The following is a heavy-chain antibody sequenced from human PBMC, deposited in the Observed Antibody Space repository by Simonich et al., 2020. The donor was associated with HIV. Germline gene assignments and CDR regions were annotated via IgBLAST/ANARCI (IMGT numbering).Heavy chain of an antibody. CDR3: ARVGRGAEFDY. J-gene: IGHJ4*02. D-gene: IGHD1-26*01. CDR2: IDHSAIT. CDR1: GYSISSGYY. Sequence: QVQLQESGPGLVKPSATLSLTCAVSGYSISSGYYWGWTPQPPGKGLEWIGSIDHSAITYSSPALKCRVTISVDTSKNHFSLKLTAVTAADTAVYYCARVGRGAEFDYWGQGTLVTVSS. V-gene: IGHV4-38-2*01.